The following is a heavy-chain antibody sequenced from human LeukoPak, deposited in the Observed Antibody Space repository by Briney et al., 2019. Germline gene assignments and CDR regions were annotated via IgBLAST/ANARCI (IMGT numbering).Heavy chain of an antibody. CDR2: INPNSGGT. CDR3: ARGGDYYDSSGYYLG. D-gene: IGHD3-22*01. Sequence: ASVKVSCKASGYTFTGYYMHWVRQAPGQGLEWMGWINPNSGGTNYAQKFQGRVTMTRDTSISTAYMELSRLRSDDTAVYYCARGGDYYDSSGYYLGWGQGTMVTVSS. J-gene: IGHJ3*01. CDR1: GYTFTGYY. V-gene: IGHV1-2*02.